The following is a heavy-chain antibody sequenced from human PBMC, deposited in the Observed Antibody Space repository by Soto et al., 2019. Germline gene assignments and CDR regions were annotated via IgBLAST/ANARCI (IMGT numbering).Heavy chain of an antibody. V-gene: IGHV4-59*01. CDR1: GGSISSYY. D-gene: IGHD5-18*01. J-gene: IGHJ3*02. Sequence: ASETLSLTCPVSGGSISSYYWIWIRQPPGKGLEWIGYIYYSGSTNYNPSLKSRVTISVDTSKNQFSLKLSSVTAADTAVYYCARWNVDTAMVRAFDIWGQGTMVTVSS. CDR2: IYYSGST. CDR3: ARWNVDTAMVRAFDI.